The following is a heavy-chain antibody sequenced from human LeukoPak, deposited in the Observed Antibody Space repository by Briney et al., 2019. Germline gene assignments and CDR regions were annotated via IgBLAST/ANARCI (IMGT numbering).Heavy chain of an antibody. CDR2: ISGDGRST. Sequence: GGSLRLSCAASGFTFSSYWMYWVRQPPGRGLVWVSRISGDGRSTTYADSVKGRFTISRDNAKNTVYLQMNSLRVEDTALYYCASGPWELDFWGQGALVTVSS. V-gene: IGHV3-74*01. D-gene: IGHD1-1*01. J-gene: IGHJ4*02. CDR1: GFTFSSYW. CDR3: ASGPWELDF.